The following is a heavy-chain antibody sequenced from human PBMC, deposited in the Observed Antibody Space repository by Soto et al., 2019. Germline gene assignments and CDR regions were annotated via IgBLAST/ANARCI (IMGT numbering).Heavy chain of an antibody. D-gene: IGHD6-19*01. CDR2: ISQDGGNK. CDR1: GFTFSSTG. J-gene: IGHJ4*02. V-gene: IGHV3-30*18. CDR3: AKDWGIAVAAH. Sequence: QVQLVESGGGVVQPGGALRLSCAASGFTFSSTGMHWVRQAPGKGLEWVAVISQDGGNKYYGDSVKGQFTISRDNSKNTLYLQMNSLRADDTAVYYCAKDWGIAVAAHWGQGTLVTVSS.